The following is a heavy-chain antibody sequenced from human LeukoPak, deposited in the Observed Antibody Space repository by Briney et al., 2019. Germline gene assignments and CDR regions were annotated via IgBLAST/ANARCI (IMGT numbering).Heavy chain of an antibody. CDR2: IKQDGSEK. V-gene: IGHV3-7*01. J-gene: IGHJ4*02. D-gene: IGHD2-2*02. CDR3: ARDHPEIVVVPAAIGLGDY. Sequence: GGSLRLSCAASGFTFSSYWMSWVRQAPGKGLEWVANIKQDGSEKYYADSVKGRFTISRDNSKNTLYLQMNSLRAEDTAVYYCARDHPEIVVVPAAIGLGDYWGQGTLVTVSS. CDR1: GFTFSSYW.